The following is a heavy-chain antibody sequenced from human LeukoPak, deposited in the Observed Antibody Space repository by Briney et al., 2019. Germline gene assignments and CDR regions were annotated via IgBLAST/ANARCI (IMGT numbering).Heavy chain of an antibody. V-gene: IGHV3-30-3*01. CDR2: ISYDGSNK. CDR3: ARVEEVVINPPGTGNGMDV. Sequence: GRSLRLSCAASGFTFSSYAMHGVRQAPGKGLEWVAVISYDGSNKYYADYVKGRFTISRDNSKNTLYLQMNSLRAEDTAVYYCARVEEVVINPPGTGNGMDVWGQGTTVTVSS. CDR1: GFTFSSYA. J-gene: IGHJ6*02. D-gene: IGHD3-22*01.